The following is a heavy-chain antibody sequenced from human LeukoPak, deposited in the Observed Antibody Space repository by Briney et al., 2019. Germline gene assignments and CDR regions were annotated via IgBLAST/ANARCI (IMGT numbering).Heavy chain of an antibody. CDR2: ISGSGGST. CDR1: GFTFSSYA. Sequence: PGGSLRLSCAASGFTFSSYAMSWVRQAPGKGLEWVSAISGSGGSTYYADSVKGRFTISRDNSKNTLYLQMNSLRAEDTAVYYCAKDDEEFGELSWFDPWGQGTLVTVSS. V-gene: IGHV3-23*01. J-gene: IGHJ5*02. CDR3: AKDDEEFGELSWFDP. D-gene: IGHD3-10*01.